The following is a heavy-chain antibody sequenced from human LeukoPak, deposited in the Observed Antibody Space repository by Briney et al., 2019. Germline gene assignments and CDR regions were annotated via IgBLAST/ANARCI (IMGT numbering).Heavy chain of an antibody. Sequence: SGGSLRLSCAASGFTFDDYGMSWVRQAPGKGLEWVSGINWNGGSTGDADSVKGRFTISRDNAKNSLYLQMNSLRAEDTAIYYCAKNGDRGAYCTGGTCYPYFYYYMDVWGKGTTVTI. CDR2: INWNGGST. CDR3: AKNGDRGAYCTGGTCYPYFYYYMDV. CDR1: GFTFDDYG. V-gene: IGHV3-20*04. J-gene: IGHJ6*03. D-gene: IGHD2-15*01.